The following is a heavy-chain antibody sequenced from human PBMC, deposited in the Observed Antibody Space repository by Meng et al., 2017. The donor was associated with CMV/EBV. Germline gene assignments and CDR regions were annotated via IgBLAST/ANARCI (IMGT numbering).Heavy chain of an antibody. CDR1: GGSISSYY. V-gene: IGHV4-59*01. Sequence: SETLSLTCTVSGGSISSYYWSWIRQPPGKGLEWIGYIYYSGSTNYNPSLKSRVTISVDTSKNQFSLKLSSVTAADTAVYYCARGIYFDYWGQGTLVTRLL. CDR2: IYYSGST. CDR3: ARGIYFDY. J-gene: IGHJ4*02.